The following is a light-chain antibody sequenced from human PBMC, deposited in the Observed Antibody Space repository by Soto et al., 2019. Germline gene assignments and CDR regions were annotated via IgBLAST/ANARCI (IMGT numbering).Light chain of an antibody. CDR1: QSVGSN. V-gene: IGKV3-20*01. Sequence: EIVMTQSPATLSVSPGDRATLSCRASQSVGSNLAWYQQKPGQAPRLLIYGASSRATGIPDRFSGSGSGTDFTLTISSLEPEDFAVYYCQQYGSSLWTFGQGTKVDIK. CDR3: QQYGSSLWT. J-gene: IGKJ1*01. CDR2: GAS.